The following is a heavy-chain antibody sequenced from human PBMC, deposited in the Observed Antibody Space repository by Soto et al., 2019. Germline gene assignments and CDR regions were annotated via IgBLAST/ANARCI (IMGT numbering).Heavy chain of an antibody. CDR2: INAGNGNT. J-gene: IGHJ6*02. CDR1: GYTFTSYA. V-gene: IGHV1-3*01. Sequence: ASVKVSCKASGYTFTSYAMHWVRQAPGQGLEWMGWINAGNGNTKYSQKFQGRVTITRDTSASTAYMELSSLRSEDTAVYYCARDPSYYGMDVWGQGTTVTVSS. CDR3: ARDPSYYGMDV.